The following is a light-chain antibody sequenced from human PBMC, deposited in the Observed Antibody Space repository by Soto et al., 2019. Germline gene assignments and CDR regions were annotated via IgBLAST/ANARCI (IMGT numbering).Light chain of an antibody. CDR3: GSWDSSLSAYV. J-gene: IGLJ1*01. CDR2: DDT. V-gene: IGLV1-51*01. CDR1: SCNIGGNS. Sequence: QSVLTQPPSVSAAPGQKVTISFSGSSCNIGGNSVSWYQQLPGTAPTLLIYDDTKRPSGIPDRFSGSKSGTSATLGITGFQTGDEADYYCGSWDSSLSAYVFGTGTKVTVL.